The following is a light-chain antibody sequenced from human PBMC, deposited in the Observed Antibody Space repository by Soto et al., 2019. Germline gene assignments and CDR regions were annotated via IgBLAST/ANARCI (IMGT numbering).Light chain of an antibody. CDR3: QAWDNSTGV. CDR2: QDS. J-gene: IGLJ1*01. Sequence: SYELTQPPSVSVSPGQTASITCSGDKLGEKYACWYQQKPGQSPVLVIYQDSRRPSGIPERFSGSNSGNTATLTISGTQAMDEADFYCQAWDNSTGVFGAGTKVTVL. V-gene: IGLV3-1*01. CDR1: KLGEKY.